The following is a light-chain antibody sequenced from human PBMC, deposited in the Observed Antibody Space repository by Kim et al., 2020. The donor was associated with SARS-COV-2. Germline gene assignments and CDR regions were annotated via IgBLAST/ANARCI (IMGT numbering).Light chain of an antibody. CDR3: QKYNAAPWT. CDR2: SAS. J-gene: IGKJ1*01. V-gene: IGKV1-27*01. CDR1: QGISNS. Sequence: ASVGDRVTITGRARQGISNSLAGYQQKPGKVPKVLIYSASALQSGVPSRFSGSGSGTDFTLTISSLQPEDVATYYCQKYNAAPWTFGQGTKVDIK.